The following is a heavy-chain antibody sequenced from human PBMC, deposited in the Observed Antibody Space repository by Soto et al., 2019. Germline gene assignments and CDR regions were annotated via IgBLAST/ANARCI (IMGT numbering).Heavy chain of an antibody. Sequence: ASVKVSCKASGYTFTIYGISWVRQAPGQGLEWMGRIIPIRGIANYAQKFQGRVTITADKSTSTAYLELSSLRFEDTVVYYCASSYDSSGNNAFDIWGQGTMVTVSS. V-gene: IGHV1-69*04. CDR1: GYTFTIYG. J-gene: IGHJ3*02. D-gene: IGHD3-22*01. CDR3: ASSYDSSGNNAFDI. CDR2: IIPIRGIA.